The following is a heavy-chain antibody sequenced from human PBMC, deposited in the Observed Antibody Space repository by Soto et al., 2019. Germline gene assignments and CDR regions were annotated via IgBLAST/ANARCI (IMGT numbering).Heavy chain of an antibody. CDR2: INPNSGGT. CDR1: GYTFTGYY. Sequence: ASVKVSCKASGYTFTGYYMHWVRQAPGQGLEWMGWINPNSGGTNYAQKFQGWVTMTRDTSISTAYMELSRLRSDDTAVYYCARVVFIEASEIQYDGMDVRGQGTTVTVSS. J-gene: IGHJ6*01. CDR3: ARVVFIEASEIQYDGMDV. D-gene: IGHD3-10*01. V-gene: IGHV1-2*04.